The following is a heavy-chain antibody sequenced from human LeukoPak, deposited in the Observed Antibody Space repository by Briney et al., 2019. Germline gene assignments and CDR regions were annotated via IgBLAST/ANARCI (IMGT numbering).Heavy chain of an antibody. CDR1: GYTFTGYY. CDR3: ARDSDMTTVLPGAFDI. CDR2: INPNSGGT. D-gene: IGHD4-4*01. J-gene: IGHJ3*02. Sequence: GASVKVSCEASGYTFTGYYMHWVRQAPGQGLEWMGWINPNSGGTNYAQKFQGRVTMTRDTSISTAYMELSRLRSDDTAVYYCARDSDMTTVLPGAFDIWGQGTMVTVSS. V-gene: IGHV1-2*02.